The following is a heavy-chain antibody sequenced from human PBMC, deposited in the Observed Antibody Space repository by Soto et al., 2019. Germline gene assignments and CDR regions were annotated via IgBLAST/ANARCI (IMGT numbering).Heavy chain of an antibody. D-gene: IGHD3-3*01. CDR3: ATAVLDY. J-gene: IGHJ1*01. CDR1: GYNLTELS. Sequence: QLQLIQSGAGIKKPGASVRLSCEITGYNLTELSMHWVRQAPGKGLELMVGFDSDDGKPLYAQSFRGRITLTDEPSTDTTDLELTSLTFEYTAVYFCATAVLDYWGQGSLVVVS. CDR2: FDSDDGKP. V-gene: IGHV1-24*01.